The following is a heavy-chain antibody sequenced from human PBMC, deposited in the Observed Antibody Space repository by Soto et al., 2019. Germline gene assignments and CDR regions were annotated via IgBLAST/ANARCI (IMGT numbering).Heavy chain of an antibody. V-gene: IGHV1-69*06. J-gene: IGHJ6*02. CDR2: IVPRFGSP. CDR1: GGTFSDYA. D-gene: IGHD3-16*01. CDR3: ARDRIQLRLGKYSFNGMDV. Sequence: QVQLVQSGAEMRKPGSSLRVSCMATGGTFSDYAFSWVRQAPGLGLEWMGGIVPRFGSPNYAQKFGGRVTITADTSTSTVYMELSSLRFDDTAVYFCARDRIQLRLGKYSFNGMDVWGQGTTITVS.